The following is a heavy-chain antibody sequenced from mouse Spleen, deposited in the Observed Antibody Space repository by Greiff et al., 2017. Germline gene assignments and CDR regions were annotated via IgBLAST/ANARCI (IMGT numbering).Heavy chain of an antibody. V-gene: IGHV2-2*01. CDR1: GFSLTSYG. CDR2: IWSGGST. D-gene: IGHD2-14*01. Sequence: VQRVESGPGLVQPSQSLSITCTVSGFSLTSYGVHWVRQSPGKGLEWLGVIWSGGSTDYNAAFISRLSISKDNSKSQVFFKMNSLQADDTAIYYCARNRYDRAYYAMDYWGQGTSVTVS. J-gene: IGHJ4*01. CDR3: ARNRYDRAYYAMDY.